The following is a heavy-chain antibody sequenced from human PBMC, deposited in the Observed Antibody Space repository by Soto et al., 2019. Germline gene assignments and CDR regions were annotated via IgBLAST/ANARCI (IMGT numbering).Heavy chain of an antibody. Sequence: GGSLRLSCAASGFTFSTYAMSWVRQAPGKGLEWVSTLTGSGGSTYYADSVKGRFTISRDNSKDTLHLQMNSLRADDTAVYYCAKETDGSSWGQGTQVTVSS. D-gene: IGHD5-12*01. CDR1: GFTFSTYA. J-gene: IGHJ5*02. V-gene: IGHV3-23*01. CDR3: AKETDGSS. CDR2: LTGSGGST.